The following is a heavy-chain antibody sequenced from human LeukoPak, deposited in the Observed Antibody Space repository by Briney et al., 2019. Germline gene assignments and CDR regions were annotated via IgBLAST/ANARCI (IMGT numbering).Heavy chain of an antibody. CDR1: GYTFTTYG. Sequence: GASVKVSCKASGYTFTTYGITWVRQAAGQGLEWMGWISAYNGNTNYAQKLQGRVTMTTDTSTSTAYMELRSLRSDDTAVYYCARDPQQLVGATGGGFQYWGQGTLVTVSS. CDR2: ISAYNGNT. D-gene: IGHD1-26*01. V-gene: IGHV1-18*01. CDR3: ARDPQQLVGATGGGFQY. J-gene: IGHJ4*02.